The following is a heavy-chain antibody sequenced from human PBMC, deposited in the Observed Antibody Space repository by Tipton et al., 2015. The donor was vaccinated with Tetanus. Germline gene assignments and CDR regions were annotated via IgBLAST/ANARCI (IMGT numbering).Heavy chain of an antibody. CDR1: GSSMSTYY. V-gene: IGHV4-59*01. Sequence: TLSLTCTVSGSSMSTYYWSWIRQPPGKGLEWIGYVYYTGSTDYNPSLKSRVTISVDTSKSQFSLRLTSVTAADTAVYYCATVGLVTASVKYWGQGTLVTVSS. CDR3: ATVGLVTASVKY. J-gene: IGHJ4*01. D-gene: IGHD2-21*02. CDR2: VYYTGST.